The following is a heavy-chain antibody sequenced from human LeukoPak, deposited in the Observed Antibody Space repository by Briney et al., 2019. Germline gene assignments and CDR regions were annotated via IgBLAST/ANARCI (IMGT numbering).Heavy chain of an antibody. V-gene: IGHV1-69*04. CDR3: ARGAEKEVWFDP. CDR2: IIPILGIA. CDR1: GGTFSSYA. J-gene: IGHJ5*02. Sequence: SVKVSCKASGGTFSSYAISWVRQAPGQGLEWMGRIIPILGIANYAQKFQGRVTITADKSTSTAYMELSSLRSDDTAVYYCARGAEKEVWFDPWGQGTLVTVSS.